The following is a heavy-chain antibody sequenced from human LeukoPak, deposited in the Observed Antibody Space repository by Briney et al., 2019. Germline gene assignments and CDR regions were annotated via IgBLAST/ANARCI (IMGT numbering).Heavy chain of an antibody. CDR3: ARHPHELDYDYVWGSYRPGGRAFDI. J-gene: IGHJ3*02. V-gene: IGHV5-51*01. CDR1: GYSFTSYW. Sequence: GESLKISCKGSGYSFTSYWIGWVRQMPGKGLEWMGIIYLGDSDPTYSPSFQGQVTISADKSISTAYLQWSSLKASDTAMYYCARHPHELDYDYVWGSYRPGGRAFDIWGQGTMVTVSS. CDR2: IYLGDSDP. D-gene: IGHD3-16*01.